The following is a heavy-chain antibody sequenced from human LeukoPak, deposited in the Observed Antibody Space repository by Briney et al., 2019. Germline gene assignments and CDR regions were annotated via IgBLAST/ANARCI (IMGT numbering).Heavy chain of an antibody. J-gene: IGHJ5*02. CDR1: GYTFTSYY. V-gene: IGHV1-46*01. D-gene: IGHD3-16*01. CDR2: INPSGGST. CDR3: AREPHFLMITFGGVIDL. Sequence: ASVKVSCKASGYTFTSYYIHWVRQAPGQGLEWMGIINPSGGSTSYAQKFQGRVTMTRDTSTGTVYMELSSLRSEDTAVYYCAREPHFLMITFGGVIDLWGQGTLVTVSS.